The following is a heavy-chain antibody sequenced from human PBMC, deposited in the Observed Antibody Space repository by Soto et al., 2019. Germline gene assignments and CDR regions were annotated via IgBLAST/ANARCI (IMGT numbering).Heavy chain of an antibody. V-gene: IGHV4-59*01. J-gene: IGHJ6*02. CDR1: GGSISSYY. Sequence: SETLSLTCTVSGGSISSYYWSWIRQPPGKGLEWIGHIYYSVSTNYNPSLKSRVTISVDTSKNQFSLKLNSVTAADTAVYYCAREGLTGTIGLYYYYGMDVWGQGTTVT. CDR2: IYYSVST. D-gene: IGHD1-7*01. CDR3: AREGLTGTIGLYYYYGMDV.